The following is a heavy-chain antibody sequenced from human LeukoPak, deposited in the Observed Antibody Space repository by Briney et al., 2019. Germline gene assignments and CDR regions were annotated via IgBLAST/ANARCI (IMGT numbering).Heavy chain of an antibody. Sequence: GGSLRLSCAASGFTVSSSYMSWVRQAPGKGLEWVSLIYSGGSTSYADSVKGRFTISRDNSKNTLYLQMNSLRAEDTAVYYCARVQGGGAFDIWGQGTMVTVSS. D-gene: IGHD2-15*01. V-gene: IGHV3-53*05. J-gene: IGHJ3*02. CDR3: ARVQGGGAFDI. CDR1: GFTVSSSY. CDR2: IYSGGST.